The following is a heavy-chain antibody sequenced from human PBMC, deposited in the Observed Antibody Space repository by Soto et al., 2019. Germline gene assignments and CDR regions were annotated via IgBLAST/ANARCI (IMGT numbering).Heavy chain of an antibody. CDR1: GYTLTELS. D-gene: IGHD3-10*01. CDR2: FDPEDGET. CDR3: YLMVRGVIFGDDAFDI. Sequence: ASVKVSCKVSGYTLTELSMHWVRQAPGKGLEWMGGFDPEDGETIYAQKFQGRVTMTEDTSTDTAYMELSSLRSEDTAVYYCYLMVRGVIFGDDAFDIWGQGTMVTVSS. V-gene: IGHV1-24*01. J-gene: IGHJ3*02.